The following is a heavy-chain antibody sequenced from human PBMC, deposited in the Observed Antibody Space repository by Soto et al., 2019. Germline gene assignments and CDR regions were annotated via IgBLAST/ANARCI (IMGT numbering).Heavy chain of an antibody. CDR3: ARDRGVVTMVRGDV. V-gene: IGHV3-48*01. CDR1: GFTFSSYS. D-gene: IGHD3-10*01. CDR2: ISSSSSTI. Sequence: GGSLRLSCAASGFTFSSYSMNWVRQAPGKGLEWVSYISSSSSTIYYADSVKGRFTISRDNAKNSLYLQMNSLRAEDTAVYYCARDRGVVTMVRGDVWGKGTTVTVSS. J-gene: IGHJ6*04.